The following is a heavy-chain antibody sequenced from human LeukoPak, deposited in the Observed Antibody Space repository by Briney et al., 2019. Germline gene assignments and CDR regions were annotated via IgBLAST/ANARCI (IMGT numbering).Heavy chain of an antibody. CDR1: GYTFTSYA. V-gene: IGHV7-4-1*02. CDR3: ARDVGLTYYDILTGYLNANYYYYGMDV. D-gene: IGHD3-9*01. Sequence: GASVKVSFKASGYTFTSYAMNWVRQAPGQGLEWMGWINTNTGNPTYAQGFTGRFVFSLDTSVSTAYLQISSLKAEDTAVYYCARDVGLTYYDILTGYLNANYYYYGMDVWGQGTTVTVSS. CDR2: INTNTGNP. J-gene: IGHJ6*02.